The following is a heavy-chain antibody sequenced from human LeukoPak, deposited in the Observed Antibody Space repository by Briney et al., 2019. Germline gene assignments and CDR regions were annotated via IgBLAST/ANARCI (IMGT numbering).Heavy chain of an antibody. CDR1: GFTFSDYT. D-gene: IGHD3-22*01. CDR3: ARDYYDSSASATFDH. V-gene: IGHV3-21*01. J-gene: IGHJ4*02. CDR2: ISSDRSYI. Sequence: GGSLRLSCEASGFTFSDYTMNWVRQAPGKGLEWVSSISSDRSYIKYADSVKGRFSISRDNTKNSLFFEMRSLRIEDTAVYFCARDYYDSSASATFDHWGQGNLVTISS.